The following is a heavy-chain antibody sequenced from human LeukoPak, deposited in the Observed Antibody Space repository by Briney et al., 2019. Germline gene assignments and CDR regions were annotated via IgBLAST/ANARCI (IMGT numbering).Heavy chain of an antibody. V-gene: IGHV3-30*02. CDR2: IRYDGSNK. Sequence: PGGSLRLSCAASGFTFSSYGMHWVRQAPGKGLEWVAFIRYDGSNKYYADSVKGRFTISRDNSKNTVYLQMNSLRPQDTAVYYCAKDLKRGYSYRYFAFTPGYWGQGTLVTVSS. CDR1: GFTFSSYG. CDR3: AKDLKRGYSYRYFAFTPGY. J-gene: IGHJ4*02. D-gene: IGHD5-18*01.